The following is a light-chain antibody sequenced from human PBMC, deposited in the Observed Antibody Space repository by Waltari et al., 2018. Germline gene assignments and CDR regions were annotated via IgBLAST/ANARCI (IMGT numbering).Light chain of an antibody. V-gene: IGKV3-15*01. CDR2: GTS. CDR1: QSVRTN. Sequence: EIVMTQSPVTLSVSPGERAALSCRPSQSVRTNLAWYQQRPGQTPRLLIYGTSTRATEIPARFSGSGSGTEFTLTISSLQSEDFAVYYCQQYYRVPFTFGPGTKVDIK. J-gene: IGKJ3*01. CDR3: QQYYRVPFT.